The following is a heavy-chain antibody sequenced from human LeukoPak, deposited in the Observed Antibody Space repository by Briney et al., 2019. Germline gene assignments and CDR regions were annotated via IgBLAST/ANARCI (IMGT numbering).Heavy chain of an antibody. CDR2: INPSGGST. CDR1: GYTFTGYY. CDR3: ARDYSKYCSSTSCYSPDY. V-gene: IGHV1-46*01. J-gene: IGHJ4*02. D-gene: IGHD2-2*01. Sequence: ASVKVSCKASGYTFTGYYMHWVRQAPGQGLEWMGIINPSGGSTSYAQKFQGRVTMTRDTSTSTVYMELSSLRSEDTAVYYCARDYSKYCSSTSCYSPDYWGQGTLVTVSS.